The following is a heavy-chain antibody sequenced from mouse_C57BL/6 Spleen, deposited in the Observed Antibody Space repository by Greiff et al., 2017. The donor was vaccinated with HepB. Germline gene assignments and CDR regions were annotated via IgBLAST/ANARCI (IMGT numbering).Heavy chain of an antibody. D-gene: IGHD1-1*01. CDR2: INPSNGGT. CDR3: ARSVYYGSSYVAWFAY. J-gene: IGHJ3*01. Sequence: QVQLQQPGTELVKPGASVKLSCKASGYTFTSYWMHWVKQRPGQGLEWIGNINPSNGGTNYNEKFKSKATLTVDKSSSTAYMQLSSLTSEDSAVYYCARSVYYGSSYVAWFAYWGQGTLVTVSA. CDR1: GYTFTSYW. V-gene: IGHV1-53*01.